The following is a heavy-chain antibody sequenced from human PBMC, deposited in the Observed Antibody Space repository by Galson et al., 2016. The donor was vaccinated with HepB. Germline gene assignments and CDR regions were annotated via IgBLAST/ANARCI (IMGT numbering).Heavy chain of an antibody. V-gene: IGHV4-39*07. CDR2: IYYSGTT. D-gene: IGHD4-17*01. CDR1: GGSISSSRPY. J-gene: IGHJ4*02. CDR3: ARYGPICDY. Sequence: SETLSLTCTVSGGSISSSRPYWGWIRQPPGKGPEWIGSIYYSGTTYYNPSLKSRVTLSVDMSRNQFSLRLKSVTAADTAVYDCARYGPICDYGCQGTLVTVAS.